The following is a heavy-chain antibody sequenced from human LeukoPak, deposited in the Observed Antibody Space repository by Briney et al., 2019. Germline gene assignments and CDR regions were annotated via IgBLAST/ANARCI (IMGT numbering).Heavy chain of an antibody. D-gene: IGHD2-21*02. Sequence: GGSLRLSCAASGFTFSGSAVLWVRQAPGKGLEWVAHINPDGRDTYYVDSVKGRFTISRDNAQNSMYLQMNSLRVEDTAVYYCTSWGDTTAEYFQRWGQGTLVTVSS. CDR2: INPDGRDT. V-gene: IGHV3-7*01. CDR1: GFTFSGSA. CDR3: TSWGDTTAEYFQR. J-gene: IGHJ1*01.